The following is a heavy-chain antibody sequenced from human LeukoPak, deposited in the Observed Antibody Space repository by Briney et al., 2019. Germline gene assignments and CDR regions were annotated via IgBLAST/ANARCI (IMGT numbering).Heavy chain of an antibody. CDR1: GFTFSSYW. CDR2: IKEDGSEK. CDR3: ARDDYSNYGYYYYYMDV. Sequence: GGSLRLSCAASGFTFSSYWMSWVRQAPGKGLEWVANIKEDGSEKYYVDSVKGRFTISRDNAKNSLYLQMNSLRAEDTAVYYCARDDYSNYGYYYYYMDVRGKGTTVTVSS. J-gene: IGHJ6*03. V-gene: IGHV3-7*01. D-gene: IGHD4-11*01.